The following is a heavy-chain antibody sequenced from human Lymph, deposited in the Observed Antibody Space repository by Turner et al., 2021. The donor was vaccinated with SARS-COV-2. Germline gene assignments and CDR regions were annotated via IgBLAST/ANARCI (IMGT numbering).Heavy chain of an antibody. CDR3: VRGESIAVAGTQYFDY. V-gene: IGHV1-2*02. Sequence: QVRLVQTGAEVTKPGAVVISSCKASANTFTGYYMHWVRQAPGQGLGWRGWINANIGGTSYAQKFQGRVTMTRDTSISTAYMELSRLRSDDTAVYYGVRGESIAVAGTQYFDYWGQGTLVTVSS. J-gene: IGHJ4*02. D-gene: IGHD6-19*01. CDR1: ANTFTGYY. CDR2: INANIGGT.